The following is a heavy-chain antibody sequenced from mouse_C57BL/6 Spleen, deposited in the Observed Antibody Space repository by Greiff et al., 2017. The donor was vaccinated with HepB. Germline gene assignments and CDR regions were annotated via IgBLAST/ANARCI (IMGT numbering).Heavy chain of an antibody. CDR3: ARDNYYGSRFYAMDY. J-gene: IGHJ4*01. CDR1: GYSITSGYY. V-gene: IGHV3-6*01. D-gene: IGHD1-1*01. Sequence: EVQLVESGPGLVKPSQSLSLTCSVTGYSITSGYYWNWIRQFPGNKLEWMGYISYDGSNNYNPSLKNRISITRDTSKNQFFLKLISVTTEDTATYYCARDNYYGSRFYAMDYWGQGTSVTVSS. CDR2: ISYDGSN.